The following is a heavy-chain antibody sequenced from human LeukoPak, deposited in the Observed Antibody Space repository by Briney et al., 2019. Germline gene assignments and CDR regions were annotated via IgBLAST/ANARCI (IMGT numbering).Heavy chain of an antibody. CDR3: ARERGTSGYILAF. J-gene: IGHJ4*02. D-gene: IGHD3-22*01. CDR1: GFAVSSNY. Sequence: PGGSLRLSCAASGFAVSSNYMSWVRQAPGKGLEWVSVIYTGGSTYYADSVKGRFTTSRDNSKNTVYLQTNSLRAEDTAVYYCARERGTSGYILAFWGQGTLVTVSS. V-gene: IGHV3-53*01. CDR2: IYTGGST.